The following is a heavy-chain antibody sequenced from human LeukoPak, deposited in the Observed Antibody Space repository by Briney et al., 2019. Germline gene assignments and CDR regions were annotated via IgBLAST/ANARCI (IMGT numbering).Heavy chain of an antibody. V-gene: IGHV1-18*01. CDR1: GYTFTNHG. CDR2: ISAHNGNA. J-gene: IGHJ4*02. Sequence: VASVKVSCKASGYTFTNHGITWVRQAPGQGLEWMGWISAHNGNADYAQSFQGRVTMTTDTSTSTAYMELRSLRSDDTGVYYCARTPKRFGELYQSADYWGQGTLVTVSS. D-gene: IGHD3-10*01. CDR3: ARTPKRFGELYQSADY.